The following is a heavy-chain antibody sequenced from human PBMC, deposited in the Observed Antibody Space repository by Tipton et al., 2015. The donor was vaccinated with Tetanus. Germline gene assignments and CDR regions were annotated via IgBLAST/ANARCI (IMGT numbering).Heavy chain of an antibody. CDR1: GFTVTGNY. D-gene: IGHD4-23*01. J-gene: IGHJ5*02. V-gene: IGHV3-53*01. Sequence: VQLVQSGGGLMQPGGSLRLSCAASGFTVTGNYMSWVRQAPGKGLEWVSVIYSGGDTYYADSVKGRFTISRDNSKNTLYLQMNSLRVEDTAVYYCTRDSHPTTGIIPSWGQGTLVTVSS. CDR3: TRDSHPTTGIIPS. CDR2: IYSGGDT.